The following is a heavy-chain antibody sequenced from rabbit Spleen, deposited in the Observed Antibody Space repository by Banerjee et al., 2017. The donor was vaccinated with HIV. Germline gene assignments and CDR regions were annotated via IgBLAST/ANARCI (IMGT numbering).Heavy chain of an antibody. CDR3: ARESIYNGDGDDKGFNL. V-gene: IGHV1S45*01. CDR1: GFDFSSYG. CDR2: IDPIFGTT. Sequence: QQQLVESGGGLVQPGGSLKLSCKASGFDFSSYGVSWVRQAPGKGLEWIGYIDPIFGTTYYASWAKGRFTISKTSSTTVTLQMTSLTAADTVTYFCARESIYNGDGDDKGFNLWGPGTLVTVS. D-gene: IGHD2-1*01. J-gene: IGHJ4*01.